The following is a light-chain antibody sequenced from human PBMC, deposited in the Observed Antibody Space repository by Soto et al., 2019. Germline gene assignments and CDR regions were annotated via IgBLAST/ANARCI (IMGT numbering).Light chain of an antibody. CDR3: QQYHRFPYT. CDR2: KAS. CDR1: QSIGGW. Sequence: DIPMTQSPSTLSASVGDRVTITCRASQSIGGWLAWYQQKPGKAPKLLIYKASSLESGVPPRFSASGSETEFTLTISSLQPDDFATYYCQQYHRFPYTFGQGTKLEIK. V-gene: IGKV1-5*03. J-gene: IGKJ2*01.